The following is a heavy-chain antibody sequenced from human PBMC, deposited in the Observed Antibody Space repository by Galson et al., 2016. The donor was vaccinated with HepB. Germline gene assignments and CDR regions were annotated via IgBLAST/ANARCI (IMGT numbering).Heavy chain of an antibody. Sequence: SETLSLTCAVSGGSISDDIWWTWVRQPPGKGLEWIGEIYHSGSTNYNPSPKSRVTISVDKSKNQFSLMSSVTAADTAVNYWSTVRAGCSSTSCYVDNWGQGPLVTVAS. CDR1: GGSISDDIW. D-gene: IGHD2-2*01. CDR2: IYHSGST. CDR3: STVRAGCSSTSCYVDN. V-gene: IGHV4-4*02. J-gene: IGHJ4*02.